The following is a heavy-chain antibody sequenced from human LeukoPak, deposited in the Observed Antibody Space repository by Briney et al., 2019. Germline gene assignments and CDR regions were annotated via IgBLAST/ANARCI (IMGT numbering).Heavy chain of an antibody. D-gene: IGHD5-24*01. J-gene: IGHJ4*02. V-gene: IGHV3-23*01. CDR1: GFTFSSYA. CDR3: AKRGMTTIKEGFDY. Sequence: SGGSLRLSCAASGFTFSSYAMSCVRQAPGKGLEWVSAISDSGRSTYYVDSVKGRFSISRDNSKNTLFLQMNSLRAEDTAVYYCAKRGMTTIKEGFDYWGQGTLVTVSS. CDR2: ISDSGRST.